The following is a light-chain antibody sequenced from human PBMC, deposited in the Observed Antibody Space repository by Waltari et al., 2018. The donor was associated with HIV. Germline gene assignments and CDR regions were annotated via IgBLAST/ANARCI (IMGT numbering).Light chain of an antibody. CDR2: GAS. CDR1: QSVSSNY. V-gene: IGKV3-20*01. J-gene: IGKJ4*01. CDR3: QQYGSSREAT. Sequence: IVLTQSPGTLSLSPGERATLSCRASQSVSSNYLAWYQQKPGQAPRLLIYGASGRATGIPDRFSGSGSGTDFTLTISRLEPEDFAVYYCQQYGSSREATFGEGTKVEIK.